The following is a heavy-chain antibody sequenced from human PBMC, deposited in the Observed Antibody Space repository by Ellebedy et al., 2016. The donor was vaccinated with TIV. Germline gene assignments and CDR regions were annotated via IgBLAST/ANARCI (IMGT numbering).Heavy chain of an antibody. V-gene: IGHV3-30*02. CDR1: GFTFSSYG. CDR2: IRYDGSNK. Sequence: PGGSLRLSCAASGFTFSSYGMHWVRQAPGKGLEWVAFIRYDGSNKYYADSVKGRFTISRDNSKNTLYLQMNSLRAEDTAVYYCAKVKRSSGWYYSYWGQGTLVTVSS. D-gene: IGHD6-19*01. CDR3: AKVKRSSGWYYSY. J-gene: IGHJ4*02.